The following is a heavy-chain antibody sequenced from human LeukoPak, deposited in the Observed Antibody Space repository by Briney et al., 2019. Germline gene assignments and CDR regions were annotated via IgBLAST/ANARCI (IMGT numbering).Heavy chain of an antibody. CDR3: ARDLGYCSGGSCYSSWFDP. V-gene: IGHV1-2*02. CDR1: GYTFTGYY. Sequence: ASVKVSYKASGYTFTGYYMHWVRQAPGQGLEWMGWINPNSGGTNYAQKFQGRVTMTRDTSISTAYMELSRLRSDDTAVYYCARDLGYCSGGSCYSSWFDPWGQGTLLTVSS. CDR2: INPNSGGT. J-gene: IGHJ5*02. D-gene: IGHD2-15*01.